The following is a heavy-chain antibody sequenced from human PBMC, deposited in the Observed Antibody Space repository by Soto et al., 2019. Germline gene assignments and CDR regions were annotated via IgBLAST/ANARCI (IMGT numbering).Heavy chain of an antibody. Sequence: SETLSLTCAVYGGSFSGYYWSWIRQPPGKGLEWIGEINRSGSTNYNPSLKSRVTISVDTSKNQFSLKLSSVTAADTAVYYCARGNQYYYGSGSYYNNWFDPWGQGTLVTVSS. V-gene: IGHV4-34*01. D-gene: IGHD3-10*01. CDR1: GGSFSGYY. CDR3: ARGNQYYYGSGSYYNNWFDP. J-gene: IGHJ5*02. CDR2: INRSGST.